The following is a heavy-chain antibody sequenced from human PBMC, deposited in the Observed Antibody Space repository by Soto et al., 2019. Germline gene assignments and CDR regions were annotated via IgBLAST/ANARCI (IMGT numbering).Heavy chain of an antibody. V-gene: IGHV4-34*01. CDR2: INHSGST. J-gene: IGHJ6*02. CDR1: GGSFSGYY. D-gene: IGHD3-16*01. CDR3: ARGGQRGLPYYYYYCLDV. Sequence: QVQLQQWGAGLLKPSETLSLTCAVYGGSFSGYYWSWIRQPPGKGLDWIGEINHSGSTNYNPSLKSRATISVDTSKTRFSLKLSSVAAADTAVYYCARGGQRGLPYYYYYCLDVWGQGTTVTVSS.